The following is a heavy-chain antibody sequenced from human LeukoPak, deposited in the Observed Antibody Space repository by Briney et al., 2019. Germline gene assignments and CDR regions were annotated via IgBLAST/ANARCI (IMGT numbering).Heavy chain of an antibody. J-gene: IGHJ3*02. CDR1: GYTLTELS. CDR2: FDPEDGET. Sequence: ASVKVSCKVSGYTLTELSMHWVRQAPGKGLEWMGGFDPEDGETIYAQKFQGRVTMTEDTSTDTAYMELSSLRSEDTAVYCCATDGISRDGYTPGAFDIWGQGTMVTVSS. V-gene: IGHV1-24*01. CDR3: ATDGISRDGYTPGAFDI. D-gene: IGHD5-24*01.